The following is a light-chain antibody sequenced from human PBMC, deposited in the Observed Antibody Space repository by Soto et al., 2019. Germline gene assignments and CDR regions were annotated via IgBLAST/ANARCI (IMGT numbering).Light chain of an antibody. Sequence: EIVLTQSPATLSVSPGERARLSCRAGQSVSNNLAWYQQKPGQAPRLLIYDASNRATGIPARFSGSGSGTDFTLTISSLEPEDFAVYYCQQRSHWPQTLGQGTKVDI. J-gene: IGKJ1*01. CDR1: QSVSNN. V-gene: IGKV3-11*01. CDR3: QQRSHWPQT. CDR2: DAS.